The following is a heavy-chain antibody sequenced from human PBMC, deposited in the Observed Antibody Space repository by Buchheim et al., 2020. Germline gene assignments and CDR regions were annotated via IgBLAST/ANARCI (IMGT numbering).Heavy chain of an antibody. CDR2: ISGSGGST. CDR1: GFIFSTYW. D-gene: IGHD4-17*01. V-gene: IGHV3-23*04. Sequence: EVQLVESGGGLVQPGGSLRLSCAGSGFIFSTYWMHWVRQAPGKGLEWVSAISGSGGSTYYADSVKGRFTISRDNSKNTLYLQMNSLRAEDTAVYYCAKDASYDYGDYDWFDPWGQGTL. J-gene: IGHJ5*02. CDR3: AKDASYDYGDYDWFDP.